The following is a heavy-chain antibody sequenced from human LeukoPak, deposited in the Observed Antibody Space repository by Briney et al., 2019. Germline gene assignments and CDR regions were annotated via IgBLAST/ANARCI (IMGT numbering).Heavy chain of an antibody. CDR1: GXTFSNYG. J-gene: IGHJ4*02. Sequence: PGRSLRLSCAASGXTFSNYGMHWVRQAPGKGLEWVAVIWYDGGNKYYADSVKGRFTISRDNSKNTLYLQMNNLRAEDTALYYCAKNQGQWLVPVDYWGQGTLVTVSS. CDR2: IWYDGGNK. V-gene: IGHV3-33*06. CDR3: AKNQGQWLVPVDY. D-gene: IGHD6-19*01.